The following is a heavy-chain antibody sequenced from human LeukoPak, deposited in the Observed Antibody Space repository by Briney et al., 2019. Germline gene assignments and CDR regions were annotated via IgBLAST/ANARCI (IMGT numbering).Heavy chain of an antibody. Sequence: ASVKVSCKASGYTFTNYGITWMRQAPGQGLEWMGWINTYNGNTNYAQNLQGRVTINTDTSTSTAYMELRSLRSDDTAVFYCARDLVDGVGAPGAYWGQGALVTVSS. J-gene: IGHJ4*02. D-gene: IGHD1-26*01. CDR3: ARDLVDGVGAPGAY. CDR1: GYTFTNYG. V-gene: IGHV1-18*01. CDR2: INTYNGNT.